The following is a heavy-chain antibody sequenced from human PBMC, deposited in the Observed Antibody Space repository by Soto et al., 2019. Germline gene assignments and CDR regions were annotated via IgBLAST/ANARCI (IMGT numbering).Heavy chain of an antibody. CDR2: ISGSGGST. V-gene: IGHV3-23*01. CDR3: AKDQNIQLWPWYYYYGMDV. D-gene: IGHD5-18*01. Sequence: EVQLLESGGGLVQPGGSLRLSCAASGFTFSSYAMSWVRQAPGKGLEWVSAISGSGGSTYYADSVKGRFTISRDNSKNTLYLQMNSLRAEDTAVYYCAKDQNIQLWPWYYYYGMDVWGQGTTVTVSS. J-gene: IGHJ6*02. CDR1: GFTFSSYA.